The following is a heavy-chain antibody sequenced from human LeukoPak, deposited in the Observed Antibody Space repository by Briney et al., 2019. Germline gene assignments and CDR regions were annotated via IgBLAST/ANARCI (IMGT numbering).Heavy chain of an antibody. CDR2: IGAYNGNT. D-gene: IGHD5-12*01. CDR3: ARDTDIVATTPDWYFDL. CDR1: GYTFTIYG. J-gene: IGHJ2*01. Sequence: ASVTVSCKASGYTFTIYGISGVRRAPGQGLEWVGWIGAYNGNTNYAQKLQGRVTITTDTSTGTAYMELRSLRSDDTAVYYCARDTDIVATTPDWYFDLWGRGTLVTVSS. V-gene: IGHV1-18*04.